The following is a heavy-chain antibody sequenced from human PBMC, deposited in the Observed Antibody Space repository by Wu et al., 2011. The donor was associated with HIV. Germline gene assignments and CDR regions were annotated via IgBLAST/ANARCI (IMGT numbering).Heavy chain of an antibody. D-gene: IGHD1-26*01. CDR1: GYVLSELS. CDR3: ATPTAWEVVDSNAFDL. Sequence: QVQLVQSGREAKKPGASVKVSCKVSGYVLSELSLHWVRQAPGKGLEWMGGFDPEDGETIYAEKFQGRITMTEDSSTDTAYMELSSLRSEDTARYFCATPTAWEVVDSNAFDLWGQGTMVTVSS. CDR2: FDPEDGET. V-gene: IGHV1-24*01. J-gene: IGHJ3*01.